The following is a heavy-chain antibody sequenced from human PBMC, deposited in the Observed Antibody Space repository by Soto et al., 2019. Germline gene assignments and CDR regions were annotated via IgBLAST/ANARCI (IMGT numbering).Heavy chain of an antibody. CDR2: ISAYNGNT. Sequence: SXKVSFKASGYTXSSYGIGLVRQAPGQGLEWMGWISAYNGNTNYEQKLQGRVTMTTDTSTSTAYMELRSLRSDDTAVYYCARELVPAAIAGMDVWGQGTTGTVSS. J-gene: IGHJ6*02. CDR1: GYTXSSYG. D-gene: IGHD2-2*02. V-gene: IGHV1-18*04. CDR3: ARELVPAAIAGMDV.